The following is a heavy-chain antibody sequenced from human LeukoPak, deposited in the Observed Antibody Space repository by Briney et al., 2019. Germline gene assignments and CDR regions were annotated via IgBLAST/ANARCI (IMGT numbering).Heavy chain of an antibody. CDR1: GFTFGSYA. CDR2: ISDSGDYT. J-gene: IGHJ4*02. Sequence: PGGSLRLSCAGSGFTFGSYAMSWVRQAPGKGLEWVSAISDSGDYTYYADSVKGRFTISRDNSKNTLYLHVNSLRAEDTAVYYCAKDTSIGKYCTSGVCSPFDYWGQGTLVTVSS. D-gene: IGHD2-8*01. CDR3: AKDTSIGKYCTSGVCSPFDY. V-gene: IGHV3-23*01.